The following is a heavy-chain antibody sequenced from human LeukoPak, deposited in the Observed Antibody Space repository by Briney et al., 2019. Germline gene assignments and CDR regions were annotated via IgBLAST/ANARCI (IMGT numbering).Heavy chain of an antibody. D-gene: IGHD3-22*01. J-gene: IGHJ3*02. V-gene: IGHV4-31*03. CDR1: GGSISSGGYY. Sequence: PSETLSLTCTVSGGSISSGGYYWSWIRQHPGKGLEWIGYIYYSGSTYYNPSLKSRVTISVDTSKNQFSLKLSSVTAADTAVYYCARDQGYYYDSSGYYGGAFDIWGQGTMVTVSS. CDR3: ARDQGYYYDSSGYYGGAFDI. CDR2: IYYSGST.